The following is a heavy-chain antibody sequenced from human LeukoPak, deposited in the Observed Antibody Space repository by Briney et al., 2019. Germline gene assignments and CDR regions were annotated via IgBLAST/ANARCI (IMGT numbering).Heavy chain of an antibody. D-gene: IGHD5-12*01. CDR1: GDSISTYY. CDR3: ARGGGYDVYFDN. J-gene: IGHJ4*02. Sequence: SETLSLTCTVSGDSISTYYWSWIRQPPGKGLEWIGYIFYSGSTGYNPFLKSRVTMSVDTSKNQFSLKLSSATAADTAVYYCARGGGYDVYFDNWGQGALVTVSS. CDR2: IFYSGST. V-gene: IGHV4-59*01.